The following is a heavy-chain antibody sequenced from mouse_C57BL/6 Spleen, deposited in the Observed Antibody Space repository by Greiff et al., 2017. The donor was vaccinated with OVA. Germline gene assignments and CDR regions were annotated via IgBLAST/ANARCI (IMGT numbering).Heavy chain of an antibody. J-gene: IGHJ3*01. CDR2: IWSGGST. CDR3: ARKGYYGSSFFAD. Sequence: VKLVESGPGLVQPSQSLSITCTVSGFSLTSYGVHWVRQSPGKGLEWLGVIWSGGSTDYNAAFISRLSISKDNSKSQVFFKMNSLQADDTAIYYCARKGYYGSSFFADWGQGTLVTVSA. D-gene: IGHD1-1*01. V-gene: IGHV2-2*01. CDR1: GFSLTSYG.